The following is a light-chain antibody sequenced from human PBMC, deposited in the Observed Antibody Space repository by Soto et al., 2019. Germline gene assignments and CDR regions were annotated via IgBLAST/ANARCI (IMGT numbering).Light chain of an antibody. V-gene: IGLV2-11*01. Sequence: QSALTQPRSVSGSPGQSVTISCTGTSSDVGGYNYVSWYQQHPGKAPKLMIYDVSKRPSGVPDRFSGSKSGNTASLTISGLQAEDEADHYCCSYASSSFWVFGGGTKVTVL. CDR2: DVS. J-gene: IGLJ3*02. CDR3: CSYASSSFWV. CDR1: SSDVGGYNY.